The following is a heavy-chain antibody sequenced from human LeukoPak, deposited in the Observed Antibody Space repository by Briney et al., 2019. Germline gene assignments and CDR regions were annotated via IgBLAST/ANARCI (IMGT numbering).Heavy chain of an antibody. Sequence: SGTLSLTCTVSGGSISSSSYFWGWIRQPPGKGLEWIGGIHYSGNTYYNPSLKSRVTISVDTSKNQFSLKLSSVTAADTAVYYCARLGAGPTYYDFWSGYSSFYFDYGGQGTLVTVSS. CDR3: ARLGAGPTYYDFWSGYSSFYFDY. V-gene: IGHV4-39*01. J-gene: IGHJ4*02. CDR1: GGSISSSSYF. D-gene: IGHD3-3*01. CDR2: IHYSGNT.